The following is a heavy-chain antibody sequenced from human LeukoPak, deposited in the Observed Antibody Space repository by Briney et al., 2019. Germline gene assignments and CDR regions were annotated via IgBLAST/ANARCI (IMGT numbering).Heavy chain of an antibody. CDR2: IKQDGSEK. Sequence: GGSLRLSCAASGFTFSSYWMSWVRQAPGKGLGGVANIKQDGSEKYYVDSVKGRFTISRDNAKNSLYLQMNSLRAEDTAVYYCARGMGALRYYYYYGMDVWGQGTTVTVSS. D-gene: IGHD1-26*01. V-gene: IGHV3-7*01. CDR1: GFTFSSYW. J-gene: IGHJ6*02. CDR3: ARGMGALRYYYYYGMDV.